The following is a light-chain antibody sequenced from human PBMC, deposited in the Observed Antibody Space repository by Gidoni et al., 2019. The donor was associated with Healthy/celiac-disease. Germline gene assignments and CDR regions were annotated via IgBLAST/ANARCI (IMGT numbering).Light chain of an antibody. V-gene: IGLV3-19*01. CDR1: SLRSYY. CDR3: NSRDSSGNHLEWV. J-gene: IGLJ3*02. Sequence: SSELTQDSAVSVALGQTVRITCQGDSLRSYYASWYQQKPGQAPVLVIYGKNNRPSGIPDRFSGSSSGNTASLTITGAQAEDEADYYCNSRDSSGNHLEWVFGGGTKLTVL. CDR2: GKN.